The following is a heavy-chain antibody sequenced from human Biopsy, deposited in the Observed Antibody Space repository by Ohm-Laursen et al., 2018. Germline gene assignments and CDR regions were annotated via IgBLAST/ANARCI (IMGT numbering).Heavy chain of an antibody. CDR1: GFTFSSYA. CDR3: VKSAYSSGFWEASDY. V-gene: IGHV3-9*01. J-gene: IGHJ4*02. D-gene: IGHD6-19*01. Sequence: SLRLSCAASGFTFSSYAMSWVRQAPGKGLEWVSGISWNSGSIGYADSVKGRFTVSRDNAKNSLFLQMNSLRVEDTALYYCVKSAYSSGFWEASDYWGQGTLVTVSS. CDR2: ISWNSGSI.